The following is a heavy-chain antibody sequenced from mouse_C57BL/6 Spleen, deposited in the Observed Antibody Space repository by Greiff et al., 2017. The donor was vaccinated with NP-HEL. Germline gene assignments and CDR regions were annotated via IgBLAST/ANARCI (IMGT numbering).Heavy chain of an antibody. J-gene: IGHJ3*01. CDR3: ARETNWFAY. CDR1: GYTFTSYE. Sequence: VQLQQSGPELVKPGASVKLSCKASGYTFTSYEINWVKQRPGQGLEWIGWIYPRDGSTKYNEKFKGKATLTVDTSSSTTYMEHHRLTSEDSAVYFCARETNWFAYWGQGTLVTVSA. CDR2: IYPRDGST. V-gene: IGHV1-85*01.